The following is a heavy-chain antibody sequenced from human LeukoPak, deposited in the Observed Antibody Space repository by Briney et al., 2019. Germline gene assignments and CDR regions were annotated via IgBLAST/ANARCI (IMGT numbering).Heavy chain of an antibody. CDR1: GGSISSGGYS. CDR3: AGLRGRPHAFDI. J-gene: IGHJ3*02. V-gene: IGHV4-31*03. CDR2: IYNSRST. Sequence: PSQTLSLTCTVSGGSISSGGYSWSWIRQHPGKGLKWIGYIYNSRSTYYNPSLKSRVTISVDTSKNQFSLKLSSVSAADTAVYYCAGLRGRPHAFDIWGQGPVVTVSS. D-gene: IGHD5-12*01.